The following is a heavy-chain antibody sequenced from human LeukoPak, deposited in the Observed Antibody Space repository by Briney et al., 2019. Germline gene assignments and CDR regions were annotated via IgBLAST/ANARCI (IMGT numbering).Heavy chain of an antibody. CDR2: ISYDGSNK. V-gene: IGHV3-30*04. D-gene: IGHD3-10*01. CDR3: ARDKYYYGSGSYYSGDAFDI. CDR1: GFTFSSYA. J-gene: IGHJ3*02. Sequence: GRSLRLSCAASGFTFSSYAMHWVRQAPGKGLEWVAVISYDGSNKYYADSVKGRFTISRDNSKNTLYLQMNSLRAEDTAVYYCARDKYYYGSGSYYSGDAFDIWGQGTMVTVSS.